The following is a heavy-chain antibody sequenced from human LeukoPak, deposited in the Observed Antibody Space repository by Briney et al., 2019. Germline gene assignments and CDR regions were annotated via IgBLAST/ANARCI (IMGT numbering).Heavy chain of an antibody. V-gene: IGHV1-69-2*01. CDR1: GYTFTDYY. CDR2: VDPEDGET. J-gene: IGHJ6*03. CDR3: ATDSGAARPYYYYYYMDV. Sequence: ASVKVSCKVSGYTFTDYYMHWVQQATGKGLEWMGLVDPEDGETIYAEKFQGRVTITADTSTDTAYMELSSLRSEGTAVYYCATDSGAARPYYYYYYMDVWGKGTTVTVSS. D-gene: IGHD6-6*01.